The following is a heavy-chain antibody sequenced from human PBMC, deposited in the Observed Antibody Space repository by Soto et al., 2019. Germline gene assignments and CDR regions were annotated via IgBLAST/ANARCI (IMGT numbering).Heavy chain of an antibody. CDR3: VRGGSNYAS. CDR1: GFTFSDSW. CDR2: IKPDESEK. V-gene: IGHV3-7*01. D-gene: IGHD4-4*01. Sequence: LRLSCTASGFTFSDSWMTWVRQAPGKGLEWVARIKPDESEKKYADSVKGRFSISRDNAKNSMYLQMDSLRGEDAAVYYCVRGGSNYASWGQGTLVTVSS. J-gene: IGHJ5*02.